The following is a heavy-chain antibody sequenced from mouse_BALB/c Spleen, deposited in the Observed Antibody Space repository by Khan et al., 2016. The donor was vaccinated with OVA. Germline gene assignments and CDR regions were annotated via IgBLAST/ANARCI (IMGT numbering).Heavy chain of an antibody. CDR2: ISYSGST. J-gene: IGHJ4*01. V-gene: IGHV3-2*02. Sequence: EVQLQESGPGLVKPSQSLSLTCTVTGYSITSNYAWYWIRQFPGNKLEWMGYISYSGSTNYNPSLKSRISITRDTSKNQFFLQLNSVTTEDTATYYCARRNYYVYARDYWGQGTSIADSS. CDR1: GYSITSNYA. D-gene: IGHD1-1*01. CDR3: ARRNYYVYARDY.